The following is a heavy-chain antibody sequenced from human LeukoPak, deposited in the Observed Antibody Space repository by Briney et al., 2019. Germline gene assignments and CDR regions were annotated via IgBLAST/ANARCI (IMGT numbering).Heavy chain of an antibody. V-gene: IGHV4-38-2*01. CDR3: ARHPLRLGELSGFDP. D-gene: IGHD3-16*02. CDR1: GYSISSGYY. CDR2: IYHSGST. Sequence: SETLSLTCAVSGYSISSGYYWGWIRQPPGKGLEWIGSIYHSGSTYYSPSLKSRVTISVDTSKNQFSLKLSSVTAADTAVYYCARHPLRLGELSGFDPWGQGTLVTVSS. J-gene: IGHJ5*02.